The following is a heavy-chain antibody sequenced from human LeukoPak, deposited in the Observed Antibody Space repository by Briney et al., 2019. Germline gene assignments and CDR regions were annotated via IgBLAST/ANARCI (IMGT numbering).Heavy chain of an antibody. CDR2: VSASGGNT. CDR1: GFTFSSYA. D-gene: IGHD1-26*01. Sequence: GGSLRLSCAASGFTFSSYAMSWVRQAPGKGLEWVSAVSASGGNTNYADSVKGRFTISGDYSKNTLFLQMNSLRAEDTAVYYCAKAGSYYGRSYYMDVWGKGTPVTVSS. J-gene: IGHJ6*03. CDR3: AKAGSYYGRSYYMDV. V-gene: IGHV3-23*01.